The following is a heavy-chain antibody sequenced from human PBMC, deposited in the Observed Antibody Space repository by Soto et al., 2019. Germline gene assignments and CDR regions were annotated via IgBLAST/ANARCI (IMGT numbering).Heavy chain of an antibody. CDR2: ISYDGSNK. CDR1: GFTFSNDG. V-gene: IGHV3-30*18. Sequence: GGSLRLSCAASGFTFSNDGMHWVRQAPGKGLEWVAVISYDGSNKYYADSVKGRFTISRDNSKNTLYLQMNSLRAEDTAVYYCAKDSRGAVAGTTYYYYYGMDVWGKGTTVTVSS. D-gene: IGHD6-19*01. CDR3: AKDSRGAVAGTTYYYYYGMDV. J-gene: IGHJ6*04.